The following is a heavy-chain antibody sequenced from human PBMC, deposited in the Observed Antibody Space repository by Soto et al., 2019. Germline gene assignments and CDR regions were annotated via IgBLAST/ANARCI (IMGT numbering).Heavy chain of an antibody. CDR1: GYTFTSYA. CDR2: INAGNGNT. J-gene: IGHJ4*02. Sequence: GASVKVSCKASGYTFTSYAMHWVRQAPGQRLEWMGWINAGNGNTKYSQKFQGGVTITRDTSASTAYMELSSLRSEDTAVYYCAIPRLNYYDSSGYFDYWGQGTLVTVSS. CDR3: AIPRLNYYDSSGYFDY. V-gene: IGHV1-3*01. D-gene: IGHD3-22*01.